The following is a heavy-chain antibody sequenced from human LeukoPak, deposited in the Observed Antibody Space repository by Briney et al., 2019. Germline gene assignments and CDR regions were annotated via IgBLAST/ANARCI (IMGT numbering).Heavy chain of an antibody. Sequence: GGSLRLSCAASGFTFSSYWMGWVRQAPGKGLEWVANIKQDGSEKYYVDSVKGRFTISRDNAKNSLYLQMNSLRAEDTAVYYCARGGLDYGDYVPFDYWGQGTLVTVSS. CDR1: GFTFSSYW. V-gene: IGHV3-7*04. CDR2: IKQDGSEK. D-gene: IGHD4-17*01. J-gene: IGHJ4*02. CDR3: ARGGLDYGDYVPFDY.